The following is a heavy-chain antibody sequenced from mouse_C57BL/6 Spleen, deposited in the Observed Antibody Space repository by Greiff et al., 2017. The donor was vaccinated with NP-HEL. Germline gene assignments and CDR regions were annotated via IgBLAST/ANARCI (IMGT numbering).Heavy chain of an antibody. J-gene: IGHJ4*01. CDR3: TRGGYGYGAMDY. CDR1: GFTFSSYA. V-gene: IGHV5-9-1*02. Sequence: EVQLVESGEGLVKPGGSLKLSCAASGFTFSSYAMSWVRQTPEKRLEWVAYISSGGDYIYYADTVKGRFTISRDNARNTLYLQMSSLKSEDTAMYYCTRGGYGYGAMDYWGQGTSVTVSS. D-gene: IGHD2-2*01. CDR2: ISSGGDYI.